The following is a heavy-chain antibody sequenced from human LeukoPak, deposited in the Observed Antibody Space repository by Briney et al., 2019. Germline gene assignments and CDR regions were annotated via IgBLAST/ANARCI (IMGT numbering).Heavy chain of an antibody. D-gene: IGHD4-17*01. V-gene: IGHV3-30*02. J-gene: IGHJ4*02. Sequence: PGGSLRLSCAASGFTFSNYGMHWVRQAPGKGLEWVAFIRYDGSNKYYADSVKGRFTISRDNSKNTLYLQMNSLRAEDTAEYYCATGTTAMTIDDYWGQGTLVTVSS. CDR1: GFTFSNYG. CDR3: ATGTTAMTIDDY. CDR2: IRYDGSNK.